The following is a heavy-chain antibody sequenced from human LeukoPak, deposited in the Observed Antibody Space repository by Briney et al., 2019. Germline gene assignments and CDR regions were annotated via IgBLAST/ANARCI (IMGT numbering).Heavy chain of an antibody. CDR3: ARPVGYCGGDCYSN. Sequence: ASVKVSCKASGYTFTSYDINWVRQATGQGLEWMGWMNPNSGNTGYAQKFQGRVTMTRNTSISTAYMELSSLKASDTAMYYCARPVGYCGGDCYSNWGQGTLVTVSS. D-gene: IGHD2-21*02. J-gene: IGHJ4*02. CDR1: GYTFTSYD. CDR2: MNPNSGNT. V-gene: IGHV1-8*01.